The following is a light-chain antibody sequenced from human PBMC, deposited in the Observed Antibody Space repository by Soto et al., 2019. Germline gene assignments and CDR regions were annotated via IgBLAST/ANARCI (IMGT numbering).Light chain of an antibody. V-gene: IGKV1-8*01. J-gene: IGKJ2*01. Sequence: AIRMTQSPSSFSASTGDRVTITCRASQGISSYLAWYQQKPGKAPKLLIYAASTLQSGVPSRFSGSGSGTDFTLTLRCLQSEDFATYYCQQYYSYPRPFGQGTKLEIK. CDR1: QGISSY. CDR2: AAS. CDR3: QQYYSYPRP.